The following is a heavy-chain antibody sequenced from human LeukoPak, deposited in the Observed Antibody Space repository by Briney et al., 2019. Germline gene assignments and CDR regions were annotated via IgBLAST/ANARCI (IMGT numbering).Heavy chain of an antibody. CDR3: ARGSSSSGGYFYYMDV. CDR1: GGSISTYY. D-gene: IGHD2-2*01. J-gene: IGHJ6*03. V-gene: IGHV4-59*01. Sequence: PSETLSLTCTVSGGSISTYYWSWIRQPPGKGLEWIGYFYFSGSTKYNPSLKSRVTLSVDTSKNQFSPNLNSVTAADTAVYYCARGSSSSGGYFYYMDVWGKGTTVTVSS. CDR2: FYFSGST.